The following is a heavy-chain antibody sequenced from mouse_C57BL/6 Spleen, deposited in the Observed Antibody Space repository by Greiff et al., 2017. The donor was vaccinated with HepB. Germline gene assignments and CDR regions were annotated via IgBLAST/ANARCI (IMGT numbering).Heavy chain of an antibody. V-gene: IGHV1-80*01. Sequence: QVQLQQSGAELVKPGASVKISCKASGYAFSSYWMNWVKQRPGKGLEWIGQIYPGDGDTNYNGKFKGKATLTADKSSSTAYMQLSSLTSEDSAVYFCARSQSVAPRFAYWGQGTLVTVSA. CDR2: IYPGDGDT. CDR1: GYAFSSYW. CDR3: ARSQSVAPRFAY. D-gene: IGHD1-1*01. J-gene: IGHJ3*01.